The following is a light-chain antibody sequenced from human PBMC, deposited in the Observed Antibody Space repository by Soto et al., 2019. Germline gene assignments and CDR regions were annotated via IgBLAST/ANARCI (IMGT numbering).Light chain of an antibody. CDR1: QSVLYSSSNKNY. V-gene: IGKV4-1*01. CDR2: WAS. J-gene: IGKJ1*01. Sequence: DIVMTQSPDSLAVSLGERATINCKSSQSVLYSSSNKNYLAWYQQKPGQPPKLLIYWASTRESGVPGRFSGSGSGTDFTLTISSLQAEDVAVYYCQQYYSTPQTFGQGTK. CDR3: QQYYSTPQT.